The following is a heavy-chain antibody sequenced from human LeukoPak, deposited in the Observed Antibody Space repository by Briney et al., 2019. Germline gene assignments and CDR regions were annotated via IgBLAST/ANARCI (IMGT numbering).Heavy chain of an antibody. Sequence: GGSLRLSCAASGFTFSSYAMSWVRQAPGKGLEWVSTISGSGGSTYYADSVKGRFTISRDNSKNTLYLQMNSLRAEDTAVYYCAKPPSPYSSGWYSAFDYWGQGTLVTVSS. V-gene: IGHV3-23*01. CDR3: AKPPSPYSSGWYSAFDY. D-gene: IGHD6-19*01. J-gene: IGHJ4*02. CDR2: ISGSGGST. CDR1: GFTFSSYA.